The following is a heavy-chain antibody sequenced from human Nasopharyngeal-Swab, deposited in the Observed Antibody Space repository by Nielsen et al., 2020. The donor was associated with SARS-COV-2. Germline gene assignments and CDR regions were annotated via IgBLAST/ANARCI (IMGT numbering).Heavy chain of an antibody. V-gene: IGHV3-15*01. CDR3: TTDPLGYCTNGVCYTTDY. CDR2: IKSKTDGGTT. Sequence: GGSLRLSCAAPGFTFSNAWMSWVRQAPGKGLEWVGRIKSKTDGGTTDYAAPVKGRFTISRDDSKNTLYLQTNSLKTEDTAVFYCTTDPLGYCTNGVCYTTDYWGQGTLVTVSS. J-gene: IGHJ4*02. CDR1: GFTFSNAW. D-gene: IGHD2-8*01.